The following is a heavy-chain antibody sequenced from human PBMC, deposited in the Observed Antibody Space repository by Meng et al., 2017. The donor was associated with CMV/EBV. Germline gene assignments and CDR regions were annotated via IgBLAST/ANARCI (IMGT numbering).Heavy chain of an antibody. CDR2: ISGSGGST. J-gene: IGHJ4*02. V-gene: IGHV3-23*01. CDR3: AKDPPGDIVVVPGYFDY. Sequence: GGSLRLSCAASGFTFSSYAMSWVRQAPGKGLEWVSAISGSGGSTYYADSVKGRFTISRDNSKNTLYLQMNSLRAEDTAVYYCAKDPPGDIVVVPGYFDYWGQGTLVTVSS. CDR1: GFTFSSYA. D-gene: IGHD2-2*01.